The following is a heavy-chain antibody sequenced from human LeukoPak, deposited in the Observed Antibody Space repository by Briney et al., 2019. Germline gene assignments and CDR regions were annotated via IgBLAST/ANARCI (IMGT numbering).Heavy chain of an antibody. CDR1: GFSFMDAW. D-gene: IGHD2/OR15-2a*01. J-gene: IGHJ4*02. V-gene: IGHV3-15*01. CDR3: TTFYHEYSPY. CDR2: IKSNADGGTP. Sequence: KPGGSLRLSCAASGFSFMDAWMIWVRQAPGKGLEWVGRIKSNADGGTPAYAVPGRGRFTISRDDSKNTLYLQMNSLKTEDTAVYYCTTFYHEYSPYWGRGTLVTVSS.